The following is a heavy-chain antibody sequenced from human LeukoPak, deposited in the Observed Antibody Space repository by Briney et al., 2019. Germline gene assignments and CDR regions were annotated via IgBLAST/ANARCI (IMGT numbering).Heavy chain of an antibody. CDR3: AKPLRGWYSFGY. D-gene: IGHD6-19*01. CDR2: ISGSDART. V-gene: IGHV3-23*01. CDR1: GFTFSSNA. J-gene: IGHJ4*02. Sequence: GGSLRLSCAASGFTFSSNAMRWVRQAPGKGLEWVSAISGSDARTYYADSVKGRFTISRDNSKNTLYLQMSSLRAEDTAVYYCAKPLRGWYSFGYWGQGTLVTVSS.